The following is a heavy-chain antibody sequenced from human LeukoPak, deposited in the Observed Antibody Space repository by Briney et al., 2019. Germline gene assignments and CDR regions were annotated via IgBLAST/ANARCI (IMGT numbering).Heavy chain of an antibody. CDR2: INPNSGGT. J-gene: IGHJ4*02. V-gene: IGHV1-2*02. CDR3: ATYSGSYSSDFDY. CDR1: GYTFTGYY. Sequence: ASVKVSCKASGYTFTGYYMHWVRQAPGQGLEWMGWINPNSGGTNYAQKFQGRVTMTRDTSISTAYMELSRLTSDDTAVYYCATYSGSYSSDFDYWGQGTLATVSS. D-gene: IGHD1-26*01.